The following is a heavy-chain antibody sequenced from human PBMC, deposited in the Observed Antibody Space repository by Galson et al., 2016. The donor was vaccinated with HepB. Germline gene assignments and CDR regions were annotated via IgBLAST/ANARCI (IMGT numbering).Heavy chain of an antibody. D-gene: IGHD2-2*01. CDR3: ARASIVPGARMVFDS. CDR1: GASINSSTW. Sequence: SETLSLTCTVSGASINSSTWWTWVRQSPGKELEWIGEIYQTGTAHYNPSFTSRATISVDKSKNQISLRLGSVTAADTAVYYCARASIVPGARMVFDSWGQGILVTVSS. CDR2: IYQTGTA. V-gene: IGHV4-4*02. J-gene: IGHJ5*01.